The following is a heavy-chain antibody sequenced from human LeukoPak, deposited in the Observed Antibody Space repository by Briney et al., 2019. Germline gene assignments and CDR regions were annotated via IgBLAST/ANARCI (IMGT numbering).Heavy chain of an antibody. J-gene: IGHJ4*02. CDR3: ARHPTVLWFGEPPPL. CDR1: GGSISSSSYY. CDR2: IYYSGST. D-gene: IGHD3-10*01. Sequence: PSETLSLTCTVSGGSISSSSYYWGWIRQPPGKGLEWIGSIYYSGSTYYNPSLKSRVTISVDTSKNQFSLKLSSVTAADTAVYYCARHPTVLWFGEPPPLWGQGTLVTVSS. V-gene: IGHV4-39*01.